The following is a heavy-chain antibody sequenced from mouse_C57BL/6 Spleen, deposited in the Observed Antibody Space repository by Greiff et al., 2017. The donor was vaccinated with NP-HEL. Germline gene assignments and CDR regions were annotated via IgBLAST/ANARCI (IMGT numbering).Heavy chain of an antibody. J-gene: IGHJ3*01. D-gene: IGHD2-2*01. CDR3: ARDGYDRGFAY. V-gene: IGHV5-4*01. CDR2: ISDGGSYT. Sequence: EVKLVESGGGLVKPGGSLKLSCAASGFTFSSYAMSWVRQTPEKRLEWVATISDGGSYTYYPDNVKGRFTISRDNAKNNLYLQMSHLKSEDTAMYYCARDGYDRGFAYWGQGTLVTVSA. CDR1: GFTFSSYA.